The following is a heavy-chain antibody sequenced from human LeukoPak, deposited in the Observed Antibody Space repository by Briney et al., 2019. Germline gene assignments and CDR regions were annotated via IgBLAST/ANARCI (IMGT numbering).Heavy chain of an antibody. CDR1: GFTFSSYG. J-gene: IGHJ4*02. Sequence: GGSLRLSCAASGFTFSSYGMHWVRQAPGKGLEWVAFIRYDGSNKYYADSVKGRFTISRDNSKNTLYLQMNSLRAEDTAVYYCAKDDDALDYDFWSGYLFDYWGQGTLVTVSS. D-gene: IGHD3-3*01. CDR3: AKDDDALDYDFWSGYLFDY. V-gene: IGHV3-30*02. CDR2: IRYDGSNK.